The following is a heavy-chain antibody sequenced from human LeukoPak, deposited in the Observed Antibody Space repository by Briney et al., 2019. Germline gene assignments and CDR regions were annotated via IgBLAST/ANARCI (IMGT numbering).Heavy chain of an antibody. Sequence: GGSLRLSCAASGFTFSSYAMSWVRQAPGKGLEWVSAISGSGGSTYYADSVKGRFTISRDNSKNTLYLQMNSLRAEDTAVYYCAKVAKVVYGSGSHSLPETDYFDYWGQGTLVTVSS. J-gene: IGHJ4*02. CDR2: ISGSGGST. CDR1: GFTFSSYA. D-gene: IGHD3-10*01. CDR3: AKVAKVVYGSGSHSLPETDYFDY. V-gene: IGHV3-23*01.